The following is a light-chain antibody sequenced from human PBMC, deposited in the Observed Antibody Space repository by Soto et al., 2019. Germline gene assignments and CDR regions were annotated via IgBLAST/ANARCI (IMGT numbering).Light chain of an antibody. J-gene: IGKJ1*01. CDR3: QQYNNWPWT. CDR2: GAS. CDR1: QIVSSSY. V-gene: IGKV3-15*01. Sequence: IVLTQSPGTLSLSPGKRATLSSRASQIVSSSYLAWYQQKPGQAPRLLIYGASTRATGIPARFSGSGSGTEFTLTISSLQSEDFAVYYCQQYNNWPWTFGQGTKVDIK.